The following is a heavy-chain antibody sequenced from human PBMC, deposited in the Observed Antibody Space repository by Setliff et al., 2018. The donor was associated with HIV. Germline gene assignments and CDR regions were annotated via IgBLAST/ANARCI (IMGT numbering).Heavy chain of an antibody. CDR3: ARHGTWNSQRFHFDY. D-gene: IGHD1-7*01. CDR1: GGSISSYY. CDR2: IYYSGSA. Sequence: SETLSLTCTISGGSISSYYWSWIRQPPGKGLEWIGSIYYSGSAYYNPSLKSRVTISVDTSKNDISLKLSSVTAADTAVYYCARHGTWNSQRFHFDYWGQGTPVTVSS. J-gene: IGHJ4*02. V-gene: IGHV4-59*05.